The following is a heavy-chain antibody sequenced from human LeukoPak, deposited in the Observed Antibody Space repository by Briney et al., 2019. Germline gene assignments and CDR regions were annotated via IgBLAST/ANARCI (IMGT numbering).Heavy chain of an antibody. D-gene: IGHD3-10*01. CDR2: INHSGST. CDR3: ARVLRSGSYYTLDY. V-gene: IGHV4-34*01. CDR1: GGSFSGYY. Sequence: PSETLSLTCAVYGGSFSGYYWSWIRQPPGKGLEWIGEINHSGSTNYNPSLKSRVTISVDTSKNQFSLKLSSVTAADTAVYYCARVLRSGSYYTLDYWGQGTLVTVSS. J-gene: IGHJ4*02.